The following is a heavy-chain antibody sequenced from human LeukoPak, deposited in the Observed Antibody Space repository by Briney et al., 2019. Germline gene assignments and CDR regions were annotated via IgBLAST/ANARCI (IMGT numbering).Heavy chain of an antibody. Sequence: GGSLRLSCSASGFIFSNYAMHWVRQAPGKGLEYVSAISSNEISTFYADSVKSRFTISRDNSKNSLYLQMSSLRPEDTAVYYCVKDWDCSSTTCYAGAFDVWGQGTMVTVSS. CDR1: GFIFSNYA. CDR2: ISSNEIST. CDR3: VKDWDCSSTTCYAGAFDV. V-gene: IGHV3-64D*09. J-gene: IGHJ3*01. D-gene: IGHD2-2*01.